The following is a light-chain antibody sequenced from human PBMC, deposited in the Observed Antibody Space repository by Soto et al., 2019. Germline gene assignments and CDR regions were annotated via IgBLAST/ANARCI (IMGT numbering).Light chain of an antibody. V-gene: IGKV1-17*01. J-gene: IGKJ1*01. CDR3: LQYNGFPRT. CDR1: QGIGSY. Sequence: DIQMTQSPSSLSASVGDRVTITCRASQGIGSYLGWYQKKPGKAPKRLIYAASSWQSGVPSSFSGTGSGTEFTLTISSLPPEDFATYYCLQYNGFPRTFGQGPKVEVK. CDR2: AAS.